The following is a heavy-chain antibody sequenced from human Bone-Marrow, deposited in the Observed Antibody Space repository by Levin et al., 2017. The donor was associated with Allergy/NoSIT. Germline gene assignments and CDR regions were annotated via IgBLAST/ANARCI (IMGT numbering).Heavy chain of an antibody. V-gene: IGHV3-23*01. Sequence: GGSLRLSCAASGFTFSSYAMSWVRQAPGKGLEWVSAISGSGGSTYYADSVKGRFTISRDNSKNTLYLQMNSLRAEDTAVYYCAKLTLLLADSATEGDYWGQGTLVTVSS. CDR2: ISGSGGST. CDR1: GFTFSSYA. CDR3: AKLTLLLADSATEGDY. J-gene: IGHJ4*02. D-gene: IGHD1-26*01.